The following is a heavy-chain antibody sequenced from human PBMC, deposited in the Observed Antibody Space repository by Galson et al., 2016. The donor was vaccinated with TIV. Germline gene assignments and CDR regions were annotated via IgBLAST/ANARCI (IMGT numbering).Heavy chain of an antibody. J-gene: IGHJ4*02. Sequence: QSGAEVKKPGESLKISCKLSGYSFTSNWIGWVRQVPGKGLEWMGFMYPADSDTIYSPSFQGQVILSANESVSTAYLQWRSLKASDSAMYYCVRAPGYSGYSYGYFDSWGQGTLVIFSS. V-gene: IGHV5-51*03. D-gene: IGHD5-18*01. CDR1: GYSFTSNW. CDR3: VRAPGYSGYSYGYFDS. CDR2: MYPADSDT.